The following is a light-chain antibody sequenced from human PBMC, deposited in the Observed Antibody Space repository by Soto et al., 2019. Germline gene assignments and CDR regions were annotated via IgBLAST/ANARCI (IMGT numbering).Light chain of an antibody. V-gene: IGKV3-11*01. CDR1: QSLSSY. CDR3: QQRSNWPPSSS. J-gene: IGKJ3*01. Sequence: EIVLTQSPATLSLSPGERATLSCRASQSLSSYLAWYQQKPGQAPRLLIYDVSNRATGIPARFSGSGSGTQFTLTISSLEPEDFAVYYCQQRSNWPPSSSFGPGTKVDIK. CDR2: DVS.